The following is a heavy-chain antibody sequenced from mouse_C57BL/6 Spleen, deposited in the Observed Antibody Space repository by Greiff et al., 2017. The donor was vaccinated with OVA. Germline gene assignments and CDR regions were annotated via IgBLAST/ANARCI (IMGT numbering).Heavy chain of an antibody. J-gene: IGHJ4*01. V-gene: IGHV1-74*01. CDR2: IHPSDSDN. D-gene: IGHD2-4*01. Sequence: QVQLQQPGADLVKPGASVKVSCKASGYTFTSYWMHWVKQRPGQGLEWIGRIHPSDSDNNYTQKFKGKATLTVEKSTSTAYMQLSSLTSEDSAVYDCATPCYDYDDDYAMDYWGQGTSVTVSS. CDR1: GYTFTSYW. CDR3: ATPCYDYDDDYAMDY.